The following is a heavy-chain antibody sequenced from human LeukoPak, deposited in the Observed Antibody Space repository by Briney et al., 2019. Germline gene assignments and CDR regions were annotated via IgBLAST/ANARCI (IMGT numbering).Heavy chain of an antibody. V-gene: IGHV4-39*07. CDR3: ARRPSGTKRAGNDS. CDR2: ISYSGST. D-gene: IGHD1-26*01. CDR1: SGSIRINTYY. J-gene: IGHJ4*02. Sequence: PSETLSLTCTVSSGSIRINTYYWGWIRQPPGKGLEWIGSISYSGSTYYNPSLKSRVTISLDTSKNQFSLKLSSMTAADTAVYYCARRPSGTKRAGNDSWGQGTLVTVSS.